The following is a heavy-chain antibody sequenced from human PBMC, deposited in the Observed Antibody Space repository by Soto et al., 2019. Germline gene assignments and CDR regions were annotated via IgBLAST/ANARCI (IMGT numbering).Heavy chain of an antibody. V-gene: IGHV3-74*01. CDR2: INSDGSST. D-gene: IGHD3-3*01. CDR3: AREPYDFWSGYGFVDGGDNMDV. J-gene: IGHJ6*03. CDR1: GFTFSSYW. Sequence: GGSLRLSCAASGFTFSSYWMHWVRQAPGKGLVWVSRINSDGSSTSYADSVKGRFTISRDNAKNTLYLQMNSLRAEDTAVYYCAREPYDFWSGYGFVDGGDNMDVWGKGTTVTVSS.